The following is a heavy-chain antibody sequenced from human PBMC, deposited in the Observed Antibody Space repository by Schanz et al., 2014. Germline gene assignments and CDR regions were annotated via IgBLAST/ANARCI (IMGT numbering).Heavy chain of an antibody. Sequence: QVQLVQSGAEVKKPGASVKVSCKASGYTLTNFDINWVRQAPGQGLEWMGWMNPNSGTTGYAQKFQGRVTMTRNTSTSTAYMELRGLRSDDTAVYYCARAGYSSSWASEYYFDFWGQGTLVTVSS. D-gene: IGHD6-19*01. CDR2: MNPNSGTT. V-gene: IGHV1-8*01. CDR1: GYTLTNFD. J-gene: IGHJ4*02. CDR3: ARAGYSSSWASEYYFDF.